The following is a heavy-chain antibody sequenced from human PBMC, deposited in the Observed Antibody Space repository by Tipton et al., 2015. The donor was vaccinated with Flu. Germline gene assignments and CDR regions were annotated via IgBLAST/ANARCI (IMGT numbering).Heavy chain of an antibody. CDR1: GFDFGSFP. J-gene: IGHJ2*01. D-gene: IGHD1-14*01. CDR3: ARGVNSWGSGNLDL. CDR2: VSTSSKYI. V-gene: IGHV3-21*01. Sequence: GSLRLSCAASGFDFGSFPMNWVRQAPGRGLQWVASVSTSSKYIYSDDAMKGRITVSRDNVWKTVSLQINSLRPEDTAVYFCARGVNSWGSGNLDLWGRGTLVTVSS.